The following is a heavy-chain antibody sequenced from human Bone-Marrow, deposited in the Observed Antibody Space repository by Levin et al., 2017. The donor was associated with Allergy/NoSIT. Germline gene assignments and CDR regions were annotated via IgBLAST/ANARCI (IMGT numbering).Heavy chain of an antibody. Sequence: SETLSLTCTVSGGSISSSSYYWGWIRQPPGKGLEWIGSIYYSGSTYYNPSLKSRVTISVDTSKNQFSLKLSSVTAADTAVYYCAMYYYGSGSDYKSAVFDYWGQGTLVTVSS. CDR3: AMYYYGSGSDYKSAVFDY. D-gene: IGHD3-10*01. J-gene: IGHJ4*02. V-gene: IGHV4-39*01. CDR1: GGSISSSSYY. CDR2: IYYSGST.